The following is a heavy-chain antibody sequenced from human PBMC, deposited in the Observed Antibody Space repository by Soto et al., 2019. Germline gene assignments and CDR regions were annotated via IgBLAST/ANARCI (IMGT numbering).Heavy chain of an antibody. CDR2: ISTYNDNT. J-gene: IGHJ6*02. CDR3: ARDTHQYTGYDYNYYYYGMDV. Sequence: QVQLVQSGGEVKKPGASVKVSCKASGYTFSSYGISWVRQAPGQGLEWMGWISTYNDNTKYAQKLQGRVIMTTDTSPSIAYMELRSLRSDDTAVYYCARDTHQYTGYDYNYYYYGMDVWGQGTTVTVSS. V-gene: IGHV1-18*01. CDR1: GYTFSSYG. D-gene: IGHD5-12*01.